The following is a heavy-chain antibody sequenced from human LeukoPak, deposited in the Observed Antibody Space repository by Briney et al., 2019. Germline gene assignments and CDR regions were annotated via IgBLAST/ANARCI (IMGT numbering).Heavy chain of an antibody. V-gene: IGHV3-7*01. CDR1: GFTFSSYW. CDR2: IRQDGSEK. Sequence: GGSLRLSCAASGFTFSSYWMSWVRQAPGKGLEWVANIRQDGSEKYYVDSVKGRFTISRDNAKNSLYLQVNSLRAEDTAVYYCARGEKRYYDSSSDYWGQGTLVTVSS. D-gene: IGHD3-22*01. J-gene: IGHJ4*02. CDR3: ARGEKRYYDSSSDY.